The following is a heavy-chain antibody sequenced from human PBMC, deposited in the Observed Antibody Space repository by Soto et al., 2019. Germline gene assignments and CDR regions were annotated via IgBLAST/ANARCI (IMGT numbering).Heavy chain of an antibody. V-gene: IGHV3-23*01. J-gene: IGHJ6*02. D-gene: IGHD6-6*01. Sequence: GGSLRLSCAAPGFRFSSYAMSWVRQAPGQGPEWLSVISASGGSAYYADSVRGRFTISRDNSKNTLYLQMKSLGAEDTAVYYCASSSALWHGMDAWCQGTTVTVSS. CDR2: ISASGGSA. CDR3: ASSSALWHGMDA. CDR1: GFRFSSYA.